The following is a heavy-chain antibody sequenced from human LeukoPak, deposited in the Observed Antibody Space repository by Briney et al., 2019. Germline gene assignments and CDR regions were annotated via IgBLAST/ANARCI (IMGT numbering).Heavy chain of an antibody. CDR2: IYYSGST. CDR1: GGSISSYY. J-gene: IGHJ6*03. CDR3: AREVLWFGKSAATYHMDV. Sequence: PSETLSLTCTVSGGSISSYYWSWIRQPPGKGLEWIGYIYYSGSTNYNPSLKSRVTISVDTSKNQFSLKLSSVTAADTAAYYCAREVLWFGKSAATYHMDVWGKGTTVTVSS. V-gene: IGHV4-59*01. D-gene: IGHD3-10*01.